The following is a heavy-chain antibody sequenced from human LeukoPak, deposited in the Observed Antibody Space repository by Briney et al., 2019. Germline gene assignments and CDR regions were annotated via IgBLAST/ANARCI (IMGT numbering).Heavy chain of an antibody. CDR1: GGTFSSYA. CDR2: IIPISGTA. Sequence: SVKVSCKASGGTFSSYAISWVRQAPGQGLEWMGGIIPISGTANYAQKFQGRVTITTDESTSTAYMELSSLRSEDTAVYYCARGEVETLDWNYGYYYYMDVWGKGTTVTVSS. J-gene: IGHJ6*03. D-gene: IGHD1-7*01. CDR3: ARGEVETLDWNYGYYYYMDV. V-gene: IGHV1-69*05.